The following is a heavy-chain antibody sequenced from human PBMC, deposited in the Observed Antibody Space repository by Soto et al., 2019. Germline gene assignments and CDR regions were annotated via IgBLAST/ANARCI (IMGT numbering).Heavy chain of an antibody. Sequence: SVKVSCKASGGTFSSYAISWVRQAPGQGLEWMGWIIAINGTTNYAQKFQGRVTMTTDTSTSTAYMDLSSLRSDDTAVYYCARRIGPYYFDYWGQGTLVTVSS. J-gene: IGHJ4*02. CDR1: GGTFSSYA. V-gene: IGHV1-69*05. D-gene: IGHD3-16*01. CDR3: ARRIGPYYFDY. CDR2: IIAINGTT.